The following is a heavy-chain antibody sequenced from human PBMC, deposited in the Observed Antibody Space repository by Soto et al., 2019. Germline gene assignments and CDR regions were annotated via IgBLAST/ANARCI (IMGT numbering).Heavy chain of an antibody. Sequence: GESLKISCKGSGYSFTSYWIGWVRQMPGKGLEWMGIIYPGDSHTRYSPSFQGQVTISADKSISTAYLQWSSLKASDTAMYYCARLVTTVKTYYYYGMDVWGQGTTVTVSS. V-gene: IGHV5-51*01. CDR1: GYSFTSYW. CDR3: ARLVTTVKTYYYYGMDV. CDR2: IYPGDSHT. D-gene: IGHD4-4*01. J-gene: IGHJ6*02.